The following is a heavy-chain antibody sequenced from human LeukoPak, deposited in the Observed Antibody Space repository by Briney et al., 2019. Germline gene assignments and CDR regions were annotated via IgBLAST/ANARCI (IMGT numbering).Heavy chain of an antibody. Sequence: SETLSLTCTVSGGSISTYYWSWIRQPPGKGLEWIGYIYYTGSANYNPYLRSRVTISVDTSKIQFSLKLTSVTAADTAVYYCARSYGSGNYFDYWGQGTLVTVSS. D-gene: IGHD3-10*01. V-gene: IGHV4-59*01. CDR3: ARSYGSGNYFDY. J-gene: IGHJ4*02. CDR1: GGSISTYY. CDR2: IYYTGSA.